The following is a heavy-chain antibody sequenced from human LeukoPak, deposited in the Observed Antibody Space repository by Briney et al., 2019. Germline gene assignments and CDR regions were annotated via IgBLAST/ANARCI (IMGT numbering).Heavy chain of an antibody. D-gene: IGHD6-13*01. CDR1: GYSFTTYW. Sequence: GESLKISCKGFGYSFTTYWIGWVRQMPGKGLECMGIIYPGDSDTRYSPSFQGQVTISADKSINTAYLQWSSLKASDTAMYYCARLIAAAGTDLGSTWDYWGQGTLVTVSS. CDR3: ARLIAAAGTDLGSTWDY. CDR2: IYPGDSDT. V-gene: IGHV5-51*01. J-gene: IGHJ4*02.